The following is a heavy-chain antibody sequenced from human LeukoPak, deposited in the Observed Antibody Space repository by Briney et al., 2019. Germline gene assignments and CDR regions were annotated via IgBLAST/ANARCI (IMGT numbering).Heavy chain of an antibody. Sequence: ASVNVSCKAFGYTFTSNYMHWVRHAPGQGPEWMGVISPSGGSTTYAQKFQGRVTLTRDMSTSTDYLELSSLRSEDTAVYYCARDNSVRDEAWWFNPWGQGTLVTVSS. J-gene: IGHJ5*02. CDR1: GYTFTSNY. CDR2: ISPSGGST. V-gene: IGHV1-46*01. CDR3: ARDNSVRDEAWWFNP. D-gene: IGHD5-24*01.